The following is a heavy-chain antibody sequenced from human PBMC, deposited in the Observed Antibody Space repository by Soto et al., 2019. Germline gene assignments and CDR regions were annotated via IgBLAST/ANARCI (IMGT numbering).Heavy chain of an antibody. D-gene: IGHD4-17*01. J-gene: IGHJ6*02. CDR3: ARLERTVTGYYYYYGVDV. CDR2: IYNSGFT. Sequence: QVQLQESGPGLVKPSETLSLTCTVSGDSISAYYWSWIRQPPGKGLELIGHIYNSGFTNYNPSLEGRVTISVDTSRNYFSLKVRSVTTADTAVYYCARLERTVTGYYYYYGVDVWGQGTTVTVSS. CDR1: GDSISAYY. V-gene: IGHV4-59*01.